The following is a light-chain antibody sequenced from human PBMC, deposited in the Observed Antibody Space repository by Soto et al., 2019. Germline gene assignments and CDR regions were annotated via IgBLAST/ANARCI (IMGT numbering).Light chain of an antibody. Sequence: ELVLTQSPGTLSLSPGERATLSXRASHSVSRNYLAWYQQQPGXAPRLXXDAXSSRATGSPDRLSGSGSATDFTLTISRLEPEDFAVYYCQQYGSAPRTFGQGTKVDIK. V-gene: IGKV3-20*01. CDR1: HSVSRNY. CDR3: QQYGSAPRT. CDR2: AXS. J-gene: IGKJ1*01.